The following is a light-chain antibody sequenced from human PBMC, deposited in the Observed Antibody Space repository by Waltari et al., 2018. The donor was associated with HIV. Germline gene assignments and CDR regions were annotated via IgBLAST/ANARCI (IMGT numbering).Light chain of an antibody. CDR1: QSISNN. CDR3: QYSYGAPFP. CDR2: AAT. Sequence: DIQMTQSPPSLSASVGDRVTISCRASQSISNNLSWYQHKPGTAPNLLIYAATSLQSGVPSRFSGSGSGTDFSLTISSLQPEDFVTYYCQYSYGAPFPFGPGTKVDIK. J-gene: IGKJ3*01. V-gene: IGKV1-39*01.